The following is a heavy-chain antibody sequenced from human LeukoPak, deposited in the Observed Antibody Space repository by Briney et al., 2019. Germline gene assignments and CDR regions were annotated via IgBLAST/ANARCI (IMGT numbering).Heavy chain of an antibody. Sequence: ASVRVSCTASGYTFTSYYMHWVRQAPGQRLEWMGWINAGNGNTKYSQKFQGRVTITRDTSASTAYMELSSLRSEDTAVYYCARGGAGRVNYFDYWGQGTLVTVSS. J-gene: IGHJ4*02. CDR3: ARGGAGRVNYFDY. D-gene: IGHD1-1*01. CDR2: INAGNGNT. V-gene: IGHV1-3*01. CDR1: GYTFTSYY.